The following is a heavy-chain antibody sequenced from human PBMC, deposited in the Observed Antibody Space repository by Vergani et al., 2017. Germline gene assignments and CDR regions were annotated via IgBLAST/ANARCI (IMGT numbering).Heavy chain of an antibody. CDR1: GFSLSNYD. J-gene: IGHJ4*02. V-gene: IGHV3-30*02. CDR2: KQIDGSNQ. D-gene: IGHD4-11*01. Sequence: QVQLVESGGAVVQRGGSLRLSCATSGFSLSNYDMQWIRQGPGKGLEFVAVKQIDGSNQYYADSIKGRFSLSKDFSKNTQYLQMNSLRTDDTATYYFAKHYRGWGIDYWGQGTQVIVSS. CDR3: AKHYRGWGIDY.